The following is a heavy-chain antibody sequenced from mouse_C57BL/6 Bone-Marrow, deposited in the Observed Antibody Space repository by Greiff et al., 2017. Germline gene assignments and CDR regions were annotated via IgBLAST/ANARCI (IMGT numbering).Heavy chain of an antibody. CDR1: GISITTGNYR. J-gene: IGHJ2*01. Sequence: VQLQQSGPGLVKPSQTVFLTCTVTGISITTGNYRWSWIRQFPGNKLEWIGYINYSGTITYNPSLTSRTTITRDTPKNQFFLEMNSVTAEDTATYYCAREDYYGSSDYWGQGTTLTVSS. CDR2: INYSGTI. D-gene: IGHD1-1*01. CDR3: AREDYYGSSDY. V-gene: IGHV3-5*01.